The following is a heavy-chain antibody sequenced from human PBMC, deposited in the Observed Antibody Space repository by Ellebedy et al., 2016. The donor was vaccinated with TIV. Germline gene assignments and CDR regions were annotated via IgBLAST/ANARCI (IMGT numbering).Heavy chain of an antibody. V-gene: IGHV1-46*01. CDR1: GYTFTSYY. Sequence: AASVKVSCKASGYTFTSYYMHWVRQAPGLGLEWMGIINPSGGSKSYAQQFQGRITVTRDASTSTLYMELSSLRSEDTAVYYCARSTVRGKYYFDYWGQGTLVTVSS. J-gene: IGHJ4*02. D-gene: IGHD3-10*01. CDR2: INPSGGSK. CDR3: ARSTVRGKYYFDY.